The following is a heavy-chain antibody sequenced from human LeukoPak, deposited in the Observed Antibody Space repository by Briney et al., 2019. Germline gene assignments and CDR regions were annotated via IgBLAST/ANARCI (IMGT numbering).Heavy chain of an antibody. V-gene: IGHV4-59*01. Sequence: SETLSLTCTVSGVSISSCYWSWIRQSPGKGLEWIGYIFYSGSTNYNPSLKRRVTISVDTSKNQFSLKLTSVTAADTAIYYCARRNDFDIWGQGTMVTVSS. J-gene: IGHJ3*02. CDR2: IFYSGST. CDR1: GVSISSCY. CDR3: ARRNDFDI.